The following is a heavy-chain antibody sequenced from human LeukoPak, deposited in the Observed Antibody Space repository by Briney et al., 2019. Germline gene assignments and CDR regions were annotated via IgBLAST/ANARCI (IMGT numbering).Heavy chain of an antibody. V-gene: IGHV3-23*01. J-gene: IGHJ4*02. Sequence: GGSLRLSCAASGFTFSSYAMSWVRQAPGKGLEWVSGISGSGGSTYYADSVKCRFTISRDNSKNTLYLQMNSLRAEDTAVYYCARPSTSGIAAAGLKYWGQGTLVTVSS. D-gene: IGHD6-13*01. CDR1: GFTFSSYA. CDR3: ARPSTSGIAAAGLKY. CDR2: ISGSGGST.